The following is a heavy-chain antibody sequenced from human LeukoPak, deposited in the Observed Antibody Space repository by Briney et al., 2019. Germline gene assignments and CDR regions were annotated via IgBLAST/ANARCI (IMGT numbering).Heavy chain of an antibody. CDR3: ARDSEWELPFDY. J-gene: IGHJ4*02. D-gene: IGHD1-26*01. CDR1: GFTFSSYE. CDR2: ISSSGSTI. V-gene: IGHV3-48*03. Sequence: HAGGSLRLSCAASGFTFSSYEMNWVRQAPGKGLEWVSYISSSGSTIYYADSVKGRFTISRDNAKNSLYLQMNSLRAEDTAVYYCARDSEWELPFDYWGQGTLSPSPQ.